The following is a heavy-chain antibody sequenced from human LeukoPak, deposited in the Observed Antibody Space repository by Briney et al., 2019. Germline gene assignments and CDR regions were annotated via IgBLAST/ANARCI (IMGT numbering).Heavy chain of an antibody. J-gene: IGHJ4*02. V-gene: IGHV3-23*01. D-gene: IGHD2-2*01. CDR3: ATSNIVVVAAAIEDY. CDR1: GFTFSSYA. Sequence: GGSLRLSCAASGFTFSSYAMSWVRQAPGKGLEWVSAISGSGGSTYYAVSVKGRFTISRDNSKNTLYLQMNSLRAEDTAVYYCATSNIVVVAAAIEDYWGEGTLVTVSS. CDR2: ISGSGGST.